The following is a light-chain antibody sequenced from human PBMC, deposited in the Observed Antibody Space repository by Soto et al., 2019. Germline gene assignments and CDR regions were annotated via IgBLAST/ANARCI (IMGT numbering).Light chain of an antibody. Sequence: VMTQSPATLSVSPGERATLSCRASQSVSTNLAWYQQRPGQAPRLLIYGASSRATGIPDRFSGSGPGTEFTLTIGSLQSEDFAVYHCQQYNDWPWTFGQGTKVDIK. V-gene: IGKV3D-15*01. J-gene: IGKJ1*01. CDR1: QSVSTN. CDR3: QQYNDWPWT. CDR2: GAS.